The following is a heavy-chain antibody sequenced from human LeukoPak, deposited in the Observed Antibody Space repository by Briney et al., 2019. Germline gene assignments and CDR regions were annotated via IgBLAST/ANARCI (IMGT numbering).Heavy chain of an antibody. Sequence: PGGSLRLSCAASGFTLDDYAMHWVRQAPGKGLEWVSLISGDGGGTYYADSVKGRFTISRDNRKNSLYLQINSLRNEDTALYYCAKDMSTDYYETSGYDYWGQGTLVTVSS. V-gene: IGHV3-43*02. CDR1: GFTLDDYA. J-gene: IGHJ4*02. D-gene: IGHD3-22*01. CDR3: AKDMSTDYYETSGYDY. CDR2: ISGDGGGT.